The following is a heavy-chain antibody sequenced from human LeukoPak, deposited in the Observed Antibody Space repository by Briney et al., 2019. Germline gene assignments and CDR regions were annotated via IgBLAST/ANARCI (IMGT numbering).Heavy chain of an antibody. V-gene: IGHV3-48*03. CDR1: GFTFSSYE. D-gene: IGHD5-18*01. Sequence: GGSLRLSCAASGFTFSSYEMNWVRQAPGKGLEWVSYISSTTTLFYAASVKGRFTISRDNAKNSLYLQMDSLRVEDTAVYYCGRGGYSYGSAKYFDYWGQGTLVTVSS. CDR3: GRGGYSYGSAKYFDY. J-gene: IGHJ4*02. CDR2: ISSTTTL.